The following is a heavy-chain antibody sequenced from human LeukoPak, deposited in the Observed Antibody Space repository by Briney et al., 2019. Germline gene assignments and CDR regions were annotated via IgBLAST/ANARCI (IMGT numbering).Heavy chain of an antibody. Sequence: ASVKVSCKASGYTFTGYYMHWVRQAPGQGLEGMGWINPNSGGTNYAQKFQGRVTMTRDTSISTAYMELSRLRSDDTAVYYCARSEGYYYGSGSFFDYWGQGTLVTVSS. CDR3: ARSEGYYYGSGSFFDY. D-gene: IGHD3-10*01. CDR1: GYTFTGYY. CDR2: INPNSGGT. V-gene: IGHV1-2*02. J-gene: IGHJ4*02.